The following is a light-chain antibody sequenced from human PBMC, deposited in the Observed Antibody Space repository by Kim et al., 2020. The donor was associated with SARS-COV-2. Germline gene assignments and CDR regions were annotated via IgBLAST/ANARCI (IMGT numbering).Light chain of an antibody. CDR1: QSVSRTY. V-gene: IGKV3D-20*01. Sequence: LSPGERATLSCGASQSVSRTYLAWYQQKPGLAPRLVIYDVSSRATGIPDRFSGSGSGTDFTLTISGLEPEDFAVYYCQQYGTLPYTFGQGTKLEI. CDR3: QQYGTLPYT. CDR2: DVS. J-gene: IGKJ2*01.